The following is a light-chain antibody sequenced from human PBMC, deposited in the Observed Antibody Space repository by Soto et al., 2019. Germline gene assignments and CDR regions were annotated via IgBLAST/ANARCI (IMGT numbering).Light chain of an antibody. V-gene: IGLV2-14*01. CDR1: SSDVGGYNY. J-gene: IGLJ3*02. Sequence: QSALTQPASVSGSPGQSITISCTGTSSDVGGYNYVSWYQQHPGKAPKLMIYEVSNRPSGVSNRFSGSESGNTASLTISGLQAEDEADYYCSSKTSSSTLVFGGGTKLTVL. CDR3: SSKTSSSTLV. CDR2: EVS.